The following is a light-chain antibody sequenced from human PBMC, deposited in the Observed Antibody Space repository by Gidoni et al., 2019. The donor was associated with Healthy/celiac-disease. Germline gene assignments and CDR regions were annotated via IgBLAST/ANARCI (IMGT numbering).Light chain of an antibody. CDR1: TGAVTSGHY. Sequence: QAVVTQEPSLTVSPGGTVTLTCGSSTGAVTSGHYPYWFPQKPGQAPRTLIYDTSNKHSWTPARFSGSLLGGKAALTLSGAQPEDEAEYYCLLSYSGARLGVFGGGTKLTVL. CDR2: DTS. J-gene: IGLJ3*02. CDR3: LLSYSGARLGV. V-gene: IGLV7-46*01.